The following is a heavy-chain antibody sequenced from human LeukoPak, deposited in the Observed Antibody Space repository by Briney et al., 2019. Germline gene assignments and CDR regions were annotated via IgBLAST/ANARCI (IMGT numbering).Heavy chain of an antibody. V-gene: IGHV4-59*01. CDR3: ARGLRSRIFGFLSWYLDV. CDR1: GGSINDFY. Sequence: PSETLSLTCTVSGGSINDFYWSWIRQSPGKGLEWIGYIYSSGSTNYNPSLKSRVTISLDTSKNQFSLRLNSVTTADTAVYYCARGLRSRIFGFLSWYLDVWGKGAMVTVSS. D-gene: IGHD3-3*01. CDR2: IYSSGST. J-gene: IGHJ6*03.